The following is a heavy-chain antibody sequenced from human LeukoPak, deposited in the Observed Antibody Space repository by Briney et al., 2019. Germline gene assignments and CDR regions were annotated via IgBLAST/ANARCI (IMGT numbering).Heavy chain of an antibody. Sequence: GESLKIPCKGSGYSFTNYWIGWVRQMPGKGLEWMGIIYPGDSDTRYSPSFQGQVTISADKSISTAYLQWSSLKASDTAMYYCARHGGSLVGPTKFDYWGQGTLVTVSS. CDR3: ARHGGSLVGPTKFDY. J-gene: IGHJ4*02. CDR2: IYPGDSDT. D-gene: IGHD1-26*01. CDR1: GYSFTNYW. V-gene: IGHV5-51*01.